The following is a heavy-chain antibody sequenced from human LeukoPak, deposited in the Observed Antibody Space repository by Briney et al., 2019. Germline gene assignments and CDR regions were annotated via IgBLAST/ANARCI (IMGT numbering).Heavy chain of an antibody. CDR3: ARGAVGAYYFDY. CDR1: GGSISSSSYY. V-gene: IGHV4-61*05. J-gene: IGHJ4*02. Sequence: PSETLSLTCTVSGGSISSSSYYWSWIRQPPGKGLEWIGYIYYSGSTNYNPPLKSRVTISVDTSKNQFSLKLSSVTAADTAVYYCARGAVGAYYFDYWGQGTLVTVSS. D-gene: IGHD6-19*01. CDR2: IYYSGST.